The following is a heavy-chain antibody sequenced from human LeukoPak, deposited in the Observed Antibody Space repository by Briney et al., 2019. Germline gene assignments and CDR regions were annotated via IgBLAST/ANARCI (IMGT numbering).Heavy chain of an antibody. D-gene: IGHD6-13*01. J-gene: IGHJ4*02. CDR3: ARGVYIAAAQYGY. CDR2: IYYSGST. Sequence: PSETLSLTCTVSGGSISSYYWSWIRQPPGKGLEWIGYIYYSGSTNYNPSLKSRVTISVDTSKNQFSLKLSSVTAADAAVYYCARGVYIAAAQYGYWGQGTLVTVSS. CDR1: GGSISSYY. V-gene: IGHV4-59*01.